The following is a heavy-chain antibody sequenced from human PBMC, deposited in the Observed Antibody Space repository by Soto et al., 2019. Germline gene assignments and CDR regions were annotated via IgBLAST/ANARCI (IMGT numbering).Heavy chain of an antibody. CDR3: PRGYGDYVRDY. V-gene: IGHV3-73*01. CDR1: GFTFSGSA. Sequence: EVQLVESGGGLVQPGESLKLSCAVSGFTFSGSAMHWVRQASGKGLEWVGRIRSKANNYATAYAASVKGRFTISRDDSKITAYLQMNSLKSEDTAVYSCPRGYGDYVRDYWGQGTLVTVCS. D-gene: IGHD4-17*01. J-gene: IGHJ4*02. CDR2: IRSKANNYAT.